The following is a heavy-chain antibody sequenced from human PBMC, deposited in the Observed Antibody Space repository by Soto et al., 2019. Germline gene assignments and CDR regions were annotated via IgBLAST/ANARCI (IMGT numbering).Heavy chain of an antibody. V-gene: IGHV3-33*01. J-gene: IGHJ6*02. Sequence: QVQLVESGGGVVQPGRSLRLSCAASGFTFSSYGMHWVRQAPGKGLEWVAVIWYDGSNKYYADSVKGRFTISRDNSKNTLYLQMNSLRAEDTAVYYCARVPKRGYPYVSGMDVWGQGTTVTVSS. CDR3: ARVPKRGYPYVSGMDV. D-gene: IGHD3-22*01. CDR2: IWYDGSNK. CDR1: GFTFSSYG.